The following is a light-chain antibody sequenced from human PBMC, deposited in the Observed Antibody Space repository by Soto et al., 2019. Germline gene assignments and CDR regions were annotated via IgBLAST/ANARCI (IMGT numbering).Light chain of an antibody. CDR3: QQYDSYSPT. CDR1: QNIRGW. CDR2: EAS. V-gene: IGKV1-5*01. Sequence: IQMTQSPSTLSAFVGDRVTITCRASQNIRGWLAWYQQRPGKAPDLLIFEASRLEGGVPSRFSGSGSGTEFTLTIDSLQPDDFATYYCQQYDSYSPTFGQGTRVEFK. J-gene: IGKJ1*01.